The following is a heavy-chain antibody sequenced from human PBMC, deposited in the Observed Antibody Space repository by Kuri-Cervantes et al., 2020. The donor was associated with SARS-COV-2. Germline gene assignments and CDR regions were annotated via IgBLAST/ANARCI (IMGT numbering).Heavy chain of an antibody. V-gene: IGHV4-4*07. J-gene: IGHJ4*02. CDR3: ARVWTMVRGVSYYFDY. CDR2: IYTSGST. D-gene: IGHD3-10*01. Sequence: SETLSLTCTVSGGSISSYYWSWIRQPAGKGLEWIGRIYTSGSTNYNPSLKSRVTMSVDTSKNQFSLKLSSVTAADTAVYYCARVWTMVRGVSYYFDYWGQGTLVTVSS. CDR1: GGSISSYY.